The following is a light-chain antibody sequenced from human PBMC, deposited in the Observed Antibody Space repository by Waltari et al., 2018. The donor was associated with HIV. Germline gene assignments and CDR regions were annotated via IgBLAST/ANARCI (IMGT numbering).Light chain of an antibody. V-gene: IGLV4-69*01. CDR3: KTWGTALEV. CDR2: VNSDGTH. CDR1: SDSSSNA. Sequence: QVVVTQSPSASASLGASVTLPCTLSSDSSSNAIEWHQQHPGKGPRYLMKVNSDGTHMKGEGIPDLFSGSNSGPERYLTISSLQSEDEADYYCKTWGTALEVFGGGTRLTVL. J-gene: IGLJ3*02.